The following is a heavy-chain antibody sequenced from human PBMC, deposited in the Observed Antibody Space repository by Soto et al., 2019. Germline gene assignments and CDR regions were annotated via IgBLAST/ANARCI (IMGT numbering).Heavy chain of an antibody. CDR1: GFTFTSSA. J-gene: IGHJ6*02. CDR2: IVVGSGNT. Sequence: QMPLVQSGPEVKKPGTSVKVSCKASGFTFTSSAVQWVRQARGQRLEWIGWIVVGSGNTNYAQKFQERVTITRDMSTSTAYMELSSLRSEDTAVYYCAAVTGTIYYYYGMDVWGQGTTVTVSS. CDR3: AAVTGTIYYYYGMDV. V-gene: IGHV1-58*01. D-gene: IGHD1-7*01.